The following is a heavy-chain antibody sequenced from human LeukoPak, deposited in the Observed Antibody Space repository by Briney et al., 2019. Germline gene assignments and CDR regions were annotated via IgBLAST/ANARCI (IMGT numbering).Heavy chain of an antibody. CDR1: GFTFSKFG. Sequence: QPGGSLRLSCAASGFTFSKFGMNWVRQAPGKGLEWVSYISSSDSTIYYADSVKGRFTISRDIAMNSLYLQMDSLRAEDTAVYYCARALAAAYKIDYWGQGTLVTVSS. V-gene: IGHV3-48*01. CDR3: ARALAAAYKIDY. CDR2: ISSSDSTI. J-gene: IGHJ4*02. D-gene: IGHD6-25*01.